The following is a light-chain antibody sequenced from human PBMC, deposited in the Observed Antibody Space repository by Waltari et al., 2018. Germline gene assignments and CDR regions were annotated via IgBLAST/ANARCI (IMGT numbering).Light chain of an antibody. J-gene: IGKJ4*01. CDR3: QQSHNWPPLT. Sequence: EVVLTQSPATLSLSPGERATLSCRASQSVSVNLAWYQQRPGQAPRLLIYSASTRPPGIPARFSGGGSGTEFTLTISSLESEDFAVYYCQQSHNWPPLTFGGGTKVEIK. V-gene: IGKV3-15*01. CDR2: SAS. CDR1: QSVSVN.